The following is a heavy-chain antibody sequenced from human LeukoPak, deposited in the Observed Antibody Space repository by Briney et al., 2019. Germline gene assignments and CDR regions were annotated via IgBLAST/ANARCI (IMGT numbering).Heavy chain of an antibody. Sequence: PSGTLSLTCTVSGVSIRSYYWSWIRQPPGKGLEWIGYIYYSGSPNYNPSLKSRVTLSVDTSKNQFSLKLSSVTAADTAVYYCARTYYGSGSLYYYSYYMDVWGKGTTVTVSS. CDR3: ARTYYGSGSLYYYSYYMDV. J-gene: IGHJ6*03. CDR1: GVSIRSYY. V-gene: IGHV4-59*01. CDR2: IYYSGSP. D-gene: IGHD3-10*01.